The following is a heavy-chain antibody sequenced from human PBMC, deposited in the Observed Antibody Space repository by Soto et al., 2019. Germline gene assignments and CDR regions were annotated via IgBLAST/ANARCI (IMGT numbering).Heavy chain of an antibody. CDR1: GFTFSSYW. D-gene: IGHD2-15*01. CDR2: IKQDGSEK. CDR3: ARDTVTSYCSGGSCYFYYYYYYMDV. Sequence: PGGSLRLSCAASGFTFSSYWMSWVRQAPGKGLEWVANIKQDGSEKYYVDSVKGRFTISRDNAKNSLYLQMNSLRAEDTAVYYCARDTVTSYCSGGSCYFYYYYYYMDVWGKGTTVTVSS. J-gene: IGHJ6*03. V-gene: IGHV3-7*01.